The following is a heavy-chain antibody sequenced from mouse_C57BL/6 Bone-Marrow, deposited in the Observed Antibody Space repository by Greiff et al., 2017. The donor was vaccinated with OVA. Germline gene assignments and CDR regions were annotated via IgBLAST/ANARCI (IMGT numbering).Heavy chain of an antibody. CDR3: ARSYYYGSIRYFDV. Sequence: QVQLQQSGAELARPGASVKLSCKASGYTFTSYGISWVKQRTGQGLEWIGEIYPRSGNTYYNEKFKGKATLTADKSSSTEYMELRSLTSEDSAVYFCARSYYYGSIRYFDVWGTGTTVTVSS. V-gene: IGHV1-81*01. CDR1: GYTFTSYG. J-gene: IGHJ1*03. D-gene: IGHD1-1*01. CDR2: IYPRSGNT.